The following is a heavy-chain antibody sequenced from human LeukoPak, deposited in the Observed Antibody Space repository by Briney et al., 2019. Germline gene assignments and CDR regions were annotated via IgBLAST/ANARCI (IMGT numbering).Heavy chain of an antibody. V-gene: IGHV1-8*01. J-gene: IGHJ5*02. Sequence: ASVKVSCKASGSTFTSYDINWVRQATGQGLEWMGWMNPNSGNTGYAQKFQGRVTMTRNTSISTAYMELSSLRSEDTAVYYCASGFPYDSSGYYRYNWFDPWGQGTLVTVSS. CDR2: MNPNSGNT. CDR1: GSTFTSYD. D-gene: IGHD3-22*01. CDR3: ASGFPYDSSGYYRYNWFDP.